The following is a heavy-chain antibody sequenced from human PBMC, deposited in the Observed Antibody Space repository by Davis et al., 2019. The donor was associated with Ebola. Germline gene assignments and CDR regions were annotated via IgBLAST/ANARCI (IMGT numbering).Heavy chain of an antibody. CDR3: ARAHRTVAAG. D-gene: IGHD6-19*01. Sequence: SETLSLTCTVSGGSISSYYWNWIRQPPGKGLEWIGYIYYSGSTNYNPSLKSRVTISVDTSKNQFSLKLSSVTAADTAVYYCARAHRTVAAGWGQGTLVTVSS. V-gene: IGHV4-59*01. CDR2: IYYSGST. CDR1: GGSISSYY. J-gene: IGHJ4*02.